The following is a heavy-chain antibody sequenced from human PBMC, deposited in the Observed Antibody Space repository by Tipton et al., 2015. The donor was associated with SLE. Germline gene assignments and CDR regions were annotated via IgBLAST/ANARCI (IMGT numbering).Heavy chain of an antibody. J-gene: IGHJ5*02. V-gene: IGHV4-34*01. CDR2: INHSGST. Sequence: TLSLTCNVSGGSFSSGAYYWSWIRQPPGKGLEWIGEINHSGSTNYNPSLKSRVTISVDTSKNQFSLKLSSVTAADTAVYYCASEGEHYEYIWGSYRRNWFDPWGQGTLVTVSS. D-gene: IGHD3-16*02. CDR3: ASEGEHYEYIWGSYRRNWFDP. CDR1: GGSFSSGAYY.